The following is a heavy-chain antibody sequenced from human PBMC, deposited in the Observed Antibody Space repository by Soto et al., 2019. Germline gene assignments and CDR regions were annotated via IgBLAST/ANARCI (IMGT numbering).Heavy chain of an antibody. V-gene: IGHV3-7*03. J-gene: IGHJ6*02. Sequence: EVQLVESGGGLVQPGGSLRLSCAASGFTFSSYWMSWVRQAPGKGLEWVANIKQDGSEKYYVDSVKGRFTISRDNAKNSLYLQMNSLRAEDTAVYYCARDSHIAAALYYYYGMDVWGQGTTVTVSS. CDR2: IKQDGSEK. CDR3: ARDSHIAAALYYYYGMDV. CDR1: GFTFSSYW. D-gene: IGHD6-13*01.